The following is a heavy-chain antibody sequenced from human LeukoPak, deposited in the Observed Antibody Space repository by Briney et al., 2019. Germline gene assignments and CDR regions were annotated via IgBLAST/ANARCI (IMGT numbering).Heavy chain of an antibody. J-gene: IGHJ4*02. CDR1: GFPFSRHW. CDR2: IKEDGSEN. CDR3: AAESSSSWEGH. D-gene: IGHD6-6*01. V-gene: IGHV3-7*01. Sequence: GGSLRLSCADSGFPFSRHWMSWVRQAPGKGLQWVANIKEDGSENYYVDSVKGRFTISRDNAKNSLYLQMNSLRAEDTPVYYCAAESSSSWEGHWGQGTLVTVSS.